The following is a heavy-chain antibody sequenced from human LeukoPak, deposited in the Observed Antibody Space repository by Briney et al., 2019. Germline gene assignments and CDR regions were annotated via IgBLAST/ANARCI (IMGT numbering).Heavy chain of an antibody. V-gene: IGHV4-39*01. CDR3: ARHSRYYDYVWGSYRYTRDPYYFDY. CDR2: IYYSGST. J-gene: IGHJ4*02. Sequence: PSETLSLTCTVSGGSISSSSYYWGWIRQPPGKGLEWIGSIYYSGSTYYNPSLKSRVTISVDTSKNQFSLKLSSVTAADTAVYYCARHSRYYDYVWGSYRYTRDPYYFDYWGQGTLVTVSS. CDR1: GGSISSSSYY. D-gene: IGHD3-16*02.